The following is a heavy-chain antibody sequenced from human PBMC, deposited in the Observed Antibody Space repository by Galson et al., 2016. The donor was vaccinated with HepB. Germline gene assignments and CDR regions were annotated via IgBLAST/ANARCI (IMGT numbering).Heavy chain of an antibody. CDR2: ISANSGNT. CDR3: ARNFRSSFSPHDAFDI. J-gene: IGHJ3*02. D-gene: IGHD3-3*01. CDR1: GYTFTNFG. V-gene: IGHV1-18*01. Sequence: SVKVSCKAYGYTFTNFGISWVRQAPGQGLEWMGWISANSGNTHYVQKVQGRVTMTTDTSTSTAYMELRSLRSDDTAVYYCARNFRSSFSPHDAFDIWGQGTMVTVSS.